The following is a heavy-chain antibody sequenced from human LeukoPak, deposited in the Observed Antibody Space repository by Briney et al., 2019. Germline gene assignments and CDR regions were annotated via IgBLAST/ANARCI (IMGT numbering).Heavy chain of an antibody. CDR2: ISYDGSNK. D-gene: IGHD6-13*01. CDR1: GFTFSSYA. CDR3: ARGQQQLYASDI. J-gene: IGHJ3*02. Sequence: GRSLRLSCAASGFTFSSYAMHWVRQAPGKGLEWVAVISYDGSNKYYADSVKGRFTISRDNSKNTLYLQMSSLRAEDTAVYYCARGQQQLYASDIWGQGTMVTVSS. V-gene: IGHV3-30-3*01.